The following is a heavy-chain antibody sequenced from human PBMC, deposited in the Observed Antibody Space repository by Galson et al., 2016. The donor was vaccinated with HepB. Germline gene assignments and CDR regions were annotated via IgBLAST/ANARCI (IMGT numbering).Heavy chain of an antibody. CDR1: GFAFSNYP. CDR2: VSYDGSNK. J-gene: IGHJ4*02. V-gene: IGHV3-30-3*02. CDR3: GKHGGFDY. Sequence: SLRLSCAASGFAFSNYPMHWVRQAPGKGLEWVAVVSYDGSNKYYADSMKGRFTISRDNSKNTLYLQMNSLRAGDTAVYYCGKHGGFDYWGQGALVTVSS. D-gene: IGHD3-16*01.